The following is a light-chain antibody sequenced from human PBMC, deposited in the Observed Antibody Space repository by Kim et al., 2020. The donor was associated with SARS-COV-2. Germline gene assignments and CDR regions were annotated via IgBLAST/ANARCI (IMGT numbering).Light chain of an antibody. Sequence: GQSVTISGTGTSSSVGAYSYVSWYQQHPGTVPNLMIYDVSKRPSGVPDRFSGSKSGNTASLTVSGLQPEDEADYYCSSYAARNNLVFGGGTQLTVL. CDR1: SSSVGAYSY. V-gene: IGLV2-8*01. J-gene: IGLJ2*01. CDR2: DVS. CDR3: SSYAARNNLV.